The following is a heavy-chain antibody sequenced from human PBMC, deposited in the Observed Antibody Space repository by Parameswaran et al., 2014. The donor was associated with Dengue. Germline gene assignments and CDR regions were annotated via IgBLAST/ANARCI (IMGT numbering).Heavy chain of an antibody. J-gene: IGHJ6*02. D-gene: IGHD4-17*01. CDR3: ARKWRENDYGDYGASGYYYGMDV. Sequence: WVRQAPGQGLEWMGWINTNTGNPTYAQGFTGRFVFSLDTSVSTAYLQISSLKAEDTAVYYCARKWRENDYGDYGASGYYYGMDVWGQGTTVTVSS. CDR2: INTNTGNP. V-gene: IGHV7-4-1*02.